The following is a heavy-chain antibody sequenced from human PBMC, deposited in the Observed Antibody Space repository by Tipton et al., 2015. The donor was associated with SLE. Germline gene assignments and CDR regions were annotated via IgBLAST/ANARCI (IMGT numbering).Heavy chain of an antibody. CDR1: GGSFSGYY. V-gene: IGHV4-34*01. Sequence: TLSLTCAVYGGSFSGYYWSWIRQPPGKGLEWIGEINHSGSTNYNPSLKSRVTISVDTSKNQFSLKLSSVTAADTAVYYCAREKGALYYFDYWGQGTLVTVSS. CDR3: AREKGALYYFDY. J-gene: IGHJ4*02. D-gene: IGHD1-26*01. CDR2: INHSGST.